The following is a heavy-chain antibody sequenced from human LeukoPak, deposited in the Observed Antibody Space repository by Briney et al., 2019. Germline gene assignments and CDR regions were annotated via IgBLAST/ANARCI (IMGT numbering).Heavy chain of an antibody. CDR1: GGSFSGYY. J-gene: IGHJ4*02. D-gene: IGHD3-22*01. V-gene: IGHV4-34*01. CDR3: ARGRRYYYDSSGYNY. CDR2: INHSGST. Sequence: SETLSLTCAVYGGSFSGYYWGWIRQPPGKGLEWIGEINHSGSTNYNPSLKSRVTISVDTSKNQFSLKLSSVTAADTAVYYCARGRRYYYDSSGYNYWGQGTLVTVSS.